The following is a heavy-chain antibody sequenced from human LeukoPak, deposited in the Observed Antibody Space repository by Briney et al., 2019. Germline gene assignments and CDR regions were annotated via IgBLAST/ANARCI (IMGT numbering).Heavy chain of an antibody. CDR2: TKSKTDGGTT. Sequence: GGSLRLSCAASGFTFSNAWMSWVRQAPGKGLEWVGRTKSKTDGGTTDYAAPVKGRFTISRDDSKNTLYLQMNSLKTEDTAVYYCTTDRGDCFDYWGQGTLVTVSS. D-gene: IGHD2-21*01. CDR1: GFTFSNAW. V-gene: IGHV3-15*01. J-gene: IGHJ4*02. CDR3: TTDRGDCFDY.